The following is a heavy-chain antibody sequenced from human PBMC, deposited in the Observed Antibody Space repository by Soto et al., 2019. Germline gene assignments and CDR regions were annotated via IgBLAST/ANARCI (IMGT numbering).Heavy chain of an antibody. CDR1: AITYLGFW. CDR2: INSDGNIT. CDR3: VRDTQVLRYLGGVSPYYYGMDV. Sequence: GGSMRLSCAPSAITYLGFWRHCVRQDPGKGLVWVSRINSDGNITSYADSVKGRFTISRDNAKNTLYLQMNSLRAEDTAVYYCVRDTQVLRYLGGVSPYYYGMDVWGQGTTVTVSS. D-gene: IGHD3-3*01. J-gene: IGHJ6*02. V-gene: IGHV3-74*01.